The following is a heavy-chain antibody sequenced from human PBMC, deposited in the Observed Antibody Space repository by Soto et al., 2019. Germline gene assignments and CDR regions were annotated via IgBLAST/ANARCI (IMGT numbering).Heavy chain of an antibody. Sequence: SVKVSCKASGGTFSSYAISWVRQAPGQGLEWMGGIIPIFGTANYAQKFQGRVTITADESTSTAYMELSSLRSEDTAVYYCARAHYGSGSYYYYYGMDVWGQGTTVTVSS. D-gene: IGHD3-10*01. CDR2: IIPIFGTA. V-gene: IGHV1-69*13. J-gene: IGHJ6*02. CDR3: ARAHYGSGSYYYYYGMDV. CDR1: GGTFSSYA.